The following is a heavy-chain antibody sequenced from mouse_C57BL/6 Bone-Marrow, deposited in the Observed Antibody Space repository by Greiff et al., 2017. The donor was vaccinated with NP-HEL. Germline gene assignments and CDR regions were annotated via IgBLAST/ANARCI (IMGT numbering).Heavy chain of an antibody. J-gene: IGHJ1*03. CDR1: GFNIKDDY. V-gene: IGHV14-4*01. CDR2: IDPENGDT. CDR3: TTGSYYYGSSYDWYFDV. Sequence: VQLKESGAELVRPGASVKLSCTASGFNIKDDYMHWVKQRPEQGLEWIGWIDPENGDTEYASKFPGKATITADTSSNTAYLQLSSLTSEDTAVYYCTTGSYYYGSSYDWYFDVWGTGTTVTVSS. D-gene: IGHD1-1*01.